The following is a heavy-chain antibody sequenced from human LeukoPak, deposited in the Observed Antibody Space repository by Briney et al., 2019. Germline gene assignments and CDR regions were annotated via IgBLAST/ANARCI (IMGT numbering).Heavy chain of an antibody. V-gene: IGHV3-43*02. D-gene: IGHD3-22*01. Sequence: PGGSLRLSCAASGFTYDDYAMHWVRQAPGKGLEWVSLIGGDGGSTYYADSVKGRFTISRDNSKNSLFPQMKSLRTDDTALYYCVKEPHYYDRSGYFWGQGTLVTVSS. CDR2: IGGDGGST. CDR3: VKEPHYYDRSGYF. J-gene: IGHJ4*02. CDR1: GFTYDDYA.